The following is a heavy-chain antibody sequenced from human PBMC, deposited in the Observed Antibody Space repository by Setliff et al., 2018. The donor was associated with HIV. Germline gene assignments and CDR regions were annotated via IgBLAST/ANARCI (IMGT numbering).Heavy chain of an antibody. CDR1: GYTFSGYY. D-gene: IGHD6-13*01. J-gene: IGHJ5*02. V-gene: IGHV1-2*02. CDR2: INPNSGGT. Sequence: GASVKVSCKASGYTFSGYYMHWVRQAPGQGLEWMGWINPNSGGTNNAQKFQGRVTMTRDTSTNTAYMELARLRSDDTAVYYCATGGPGSSWLGGWFDPWGQGTLVTVSS. CDR3: ATGGPGSSWLGGWFDP.